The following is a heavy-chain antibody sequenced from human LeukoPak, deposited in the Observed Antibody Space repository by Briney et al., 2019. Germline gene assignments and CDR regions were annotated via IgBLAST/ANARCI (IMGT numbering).Heavy chain of an antibody. V-gene: IGHV3-7*01. D-gene: IGHD1-26*01. CDR1: GFTFSGHW. Sequence: GGSLRLSCAASGFTFSGHWMSWVRQTPEKGLEWVANIKQDGYEKYYVDSVKGRFTISRDNAKNSLYLQMNSLRADDTAIYYCARDKIVGPTTLDYWGQGTLVTVSS. J-gene: IGHJ4*02. CDR2: IKQDGYEK. CDR3: ARDKIVGPTTLDY.